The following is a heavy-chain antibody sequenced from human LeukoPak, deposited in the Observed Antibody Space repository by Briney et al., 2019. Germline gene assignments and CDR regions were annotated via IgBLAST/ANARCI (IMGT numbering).Heavy chain of an antibody. CDR2: IYSGGST. J-gene: IGHJ6*02. V-gene: IGHV3-53*01. Sequence: GGSLRLSCAASGFTVSSNYMSWVRQAPGKGLEWVSVIYSGGSTYYADSVKGRFTISRDNSKNTLYPQMNSLRAEDTAVYYCARGPPYYYYGMDVWGQGTTVTVSS. CDR3: ARGPPYYYYGMDV. CDR1: GFTVSSNY.